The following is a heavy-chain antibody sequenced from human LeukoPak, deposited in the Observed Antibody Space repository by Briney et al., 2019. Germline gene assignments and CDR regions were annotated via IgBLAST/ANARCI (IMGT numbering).Heavy chain of an antibody. J-gene: IGHJ4*02. D-gene: IGHD2-15*01. V-gene: IGHV4-30-2*01. Sequence: SETLSLTCTVSGGSISSGGYYWSWIRQPPGKGLEWIGYIYHSGSTYYNPSLKSRVTISVDRSKNQFSLKLSSVTAADTAVYYCARGYCSGGSCYSGYDYWGQGTLVTVSS. CDR3: ARGYCSGGSCYSGYDY. CDR2: IYHSGST. CDR1: GGSISSGGYY.